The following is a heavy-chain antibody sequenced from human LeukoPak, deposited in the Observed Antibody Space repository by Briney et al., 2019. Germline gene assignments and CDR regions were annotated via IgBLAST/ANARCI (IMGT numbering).Heavy chain of an antibody. CDR1: GYTFTTYD. Sequence: VASVKVSCKASGYTFTTYDINWVRQATGQGLEWMGWMNPNSGNTGYAQKFQGRVTMTRNTSISTAYMELSSLRSEDTAVYYCARVPHTYYYDSSGHNGELDYWGQGTLVTVSS. J-gene: IGHJ4*02. V-gene: IGHV1-8*01. CDR3: ARVPHTYYYDSSGHNGELDY. D-gene: IGHD3-22*01. CDR2: MNPNSGNT.